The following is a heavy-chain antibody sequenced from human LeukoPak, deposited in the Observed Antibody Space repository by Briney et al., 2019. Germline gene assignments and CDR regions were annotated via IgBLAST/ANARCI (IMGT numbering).Heavy chain of an antibody. CDR1: GFTFSSYS. V-gene: IGHV3-48*04. CDR2: ISSSSSTI. CDR3: ARAPIVVGGAFDI. J-gene: IGHJ3*02. Sequence: GGSLRLSCAASGFTFSSYSMNWVRQAPGKGLEWVSYISSSSSTINYADSVKGRFTISRDNAKNSLYLQMNSLRAEDTAVYYCARAPIVVGGAFDIWGQGTMVTVSS. D-gene: IGHD2-21*01.